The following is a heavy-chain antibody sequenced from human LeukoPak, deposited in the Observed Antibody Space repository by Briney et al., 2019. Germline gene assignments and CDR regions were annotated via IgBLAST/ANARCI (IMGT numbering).Heavy chain of an antibody. CDR2: MNPNSGNT. CDR3: ALVTTVTTGFDY. J-gene: IGHJ4*02. Sequence: ASVKVSCKASGYTFTGYDINWVRQATGQGLEWMGWMNPNSGNTGYAQKFQGRVTMTRNTSISTAYMELSSLRSEDTAVYYCALVTTVTTGFDYWGQGTLVTVSS. V-gene: IGHV1-8*01. D-gene: IGHD4-17*01. CDR1: GYTFTGYD.